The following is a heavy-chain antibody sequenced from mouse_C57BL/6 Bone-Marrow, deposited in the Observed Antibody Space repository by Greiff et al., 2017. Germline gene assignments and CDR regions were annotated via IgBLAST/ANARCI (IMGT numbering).Heavy chain of an antibody. CDR3: AGLLRSGRFAY. CDR2: ISSGGSYT. CDR1: GFTFSSYG. J-gene: IGHJ3*01. V-gene: IGHV5-6*01. Sequence: EVQLVESGGDLVKPGGSLKLSCAASGFTFSSYGMSWVRQTPDKRLEWVATISSGGSYTYYPDSVKGRFPISRDNAKNTLYLQMSSLKSEDTAMYYCAGLLRSGRFAYWGQGTLVTVSA. D-gene: IGHD1-1*01.